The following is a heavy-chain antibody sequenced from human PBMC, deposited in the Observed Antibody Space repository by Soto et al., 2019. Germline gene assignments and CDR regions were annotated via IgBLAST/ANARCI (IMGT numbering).Heavy chain of an antibody. J-gene: IGHJ6*02. V-gene: IGHV1-18*01. Sequence: ASVKVSFKASGYTFTSYGISWVRQAPGQGLEWMGWISAYNGNTNYAQKLQGRVTMTTDTSTSTAYMELRSLRSDDTAVYYCARESGSGSYYRYYYGMDVWGQGTTVTVSS. D-gene: IGHD1-26*01. CDR3: ARESGSGSYYRYYYGMDV. CDR1: GYTFTSYG. CDR2: ISAYNGNT.